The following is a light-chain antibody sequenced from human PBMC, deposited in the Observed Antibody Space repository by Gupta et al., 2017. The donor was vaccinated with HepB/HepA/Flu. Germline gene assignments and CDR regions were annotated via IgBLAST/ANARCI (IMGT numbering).Light chain of an antibody. CDR1: QSLLHSNGYNY. Sequence: DIVMTQSPVSLPVTPGEPASISCRSSQSLLHSNGYNYLDWYLQKPGQSPQLLNYLGSNRASGVPDRFSGSGSGTDFTLKISRVEAEDVGVYYCMQALQTPWTFGQGTKVEIK. CDR3: MQALQTPWT. CDR2: LGS. V-gene: IGKV2-28*01. J-gene: IGKJ1*01.